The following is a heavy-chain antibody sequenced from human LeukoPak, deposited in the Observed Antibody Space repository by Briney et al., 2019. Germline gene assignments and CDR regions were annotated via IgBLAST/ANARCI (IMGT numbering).Heavy chain of an antibody. V-gene: IGHV4-38-2*02. Sequence: SETLSLTCAVSGYSISSGYYWGWIRQPPGKGLEWIGSIYHSGSTYYNPSLKSRVTISVDTSKNQFSLKLSSVTAADTAVYYCARDGYGDRDDAFDIWAKGQWSPSLQ. CDR2: IYHSGST. CDR1: GYSISSGYY. D-gene: IGHD4-17*01. J-gene: IGHJ3*02. CDR3: ARDGYGDRDDAFDI.